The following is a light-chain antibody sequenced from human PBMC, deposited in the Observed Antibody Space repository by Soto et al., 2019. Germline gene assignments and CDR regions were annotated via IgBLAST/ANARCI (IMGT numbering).Light chain of an antibody. Sequence: DIQMTQSPSSLSASVGDRVTITCQASQDISNYLNWYQQKPGKAPKLLIYDASNLQTGVPSRFSGSGSGTDFTFTISSLQPEDIATYYCHQYDNVPYTFGQGTKLETK. CDR3: HQYDNVPYT. CDR1: QDISNY. J-gene: IGKJ2*01. CDR2: DAS. V-gene: IGKV1-33*01.